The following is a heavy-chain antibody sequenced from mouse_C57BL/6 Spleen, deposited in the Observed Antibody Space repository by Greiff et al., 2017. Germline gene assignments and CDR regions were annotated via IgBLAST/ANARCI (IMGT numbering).Heavy chain of an antibody. V-gene: IGHV5-17*01. CDR2: ISSGSSTI. CDR3: ARGRIYYDYDGLFAY. J-gene: IGHJ3*01. Sequence: EVKLMESGGGLVKPGGSLKLSCAASGFTFSDYGMHWVRQAPEKGLEWVAYISSGSSTIYYADTVKGRFTISRDNAKNTLFLQMTSLRSEDTAMYYCARGRIYYDYDGLFAYWGQGTLVTVSA. D-gene: IGHD2-4*01. CDR1: GFTFSDYG.